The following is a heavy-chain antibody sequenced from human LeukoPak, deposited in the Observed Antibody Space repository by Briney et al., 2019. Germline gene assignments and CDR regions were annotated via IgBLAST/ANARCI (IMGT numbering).Heavy chain of an antibody. CDR1: GYTFTGYY. CDR3: ARDWTSEADY. J-gene: IGHJ4*02. D-gene: IGHD3/OR15-3a*01. CDR2: INPNSGGT. Sequence: ASVKVSCKASGYTFTGYYVHWVRQAPGQGLEWMGWINPNSGGTNYAHKFQGRVTMTSDTSITTAFMELSRLRSDDTAVYYCARDWTSEADYWGQGTLVTVSS. V-gene: IGHV1-2*02.